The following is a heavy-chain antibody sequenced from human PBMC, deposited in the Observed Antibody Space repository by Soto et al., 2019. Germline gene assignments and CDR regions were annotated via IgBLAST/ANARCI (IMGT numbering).Heavy chain of an antibody. V-gene: IGHV1-18*01. CDR2: ISTYSGDT. Sequence: QVHLVQSGVEVKTPGASVTVSCQDSGYTFFTYDISWLRQAPGQGLAWMGWISTYSGDTKYAQKFQGRVTMTTDTSTTTAYLELRSLRSDDTSVYYCAIHHGPTTSENWFDPWGQGTLVTVSS. J-gene: IGHJ5*02. CDR3: AIHHGPTTSENWFDP. CDR1: GYTFFTYD. D-gene: IGHD5-12*01.